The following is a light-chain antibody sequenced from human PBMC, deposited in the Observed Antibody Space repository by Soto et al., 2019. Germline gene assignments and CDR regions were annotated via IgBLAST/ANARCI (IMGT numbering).Light chain of an antibody. Sequence: QSVLTQPASMSGSPGQSITISCTGTSDDVGGYDFVSWYQQHPGKVPSLIIYDFIKRPSGVSHRFSGSKSGNTASLTISGLQIEDEADYYCASYTSSSTYLFGGGTKVTVL. CDR3: ASYTSSSTYL. CDR1: SDDVGGYDF. J-gene: IGLJ3*02. V-gene: IGLV2-14*03. CDR2: DFI.